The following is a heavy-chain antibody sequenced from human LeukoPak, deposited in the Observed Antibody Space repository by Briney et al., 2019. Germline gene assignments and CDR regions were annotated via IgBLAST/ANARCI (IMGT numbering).Heavy chain of an antibody. CDR2: INHSGST. D-gene: IGHD3-10*01. CDR3: ARPRRGSGYNWFDP. J-gene: IGHJ5*02. Sequence: SETLSLTCAVYGGSFSGYYWSWIRQPPGKGLEWIGEINHSGSTNYNPSLKSRVTISVDTSKNQFSLKLSSVTAADTAVYYCARPRRGSGYNWFDPWGQGTLVTVSS. CDR1: GGSFSGYY. V-gene: IGHV4-34*01.